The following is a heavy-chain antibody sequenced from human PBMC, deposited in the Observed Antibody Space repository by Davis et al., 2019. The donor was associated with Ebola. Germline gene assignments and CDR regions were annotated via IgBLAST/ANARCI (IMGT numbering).Heavy chain of an antibody. D-gene: IGHD2-2*01. CDR2: ISAYNDNT. Sequence: AASVKVSCKASGYTFTSYGISWVRQAPGQGLEWMGWISAYNDNTNYAQKLQGRVTMTRDTSTSTVYMELSSLRSEDTAVYYCARGWRVVVPAAMGGYNWFDPWGQGTLVTVSS. CDR3: ARGWRVVVPAAMGGYNWFDP. V-gene: IGHV1-18*01. J-gene: IGHJ5*02. CDR1: GYTFTSYG.